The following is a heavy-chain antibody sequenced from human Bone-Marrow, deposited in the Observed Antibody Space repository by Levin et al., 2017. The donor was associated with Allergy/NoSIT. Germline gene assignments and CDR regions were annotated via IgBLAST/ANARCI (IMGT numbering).Heavy chain of an antibody. CDR2: ISAYNGNT. CDR3: ARVPSVTHPADSRNDAFDI. Sequence: GASVKVSCKASGYTFTSYGISWVRQAPGQGLEWMGWISAYNGNTNYAQKLQGRVTMTTDTSTSTAYMELRSLRSDDTAVYYCARVPSVTHPADSRNDAFDIWDQGTMVTVSS. V-gene: IGHV1-18*01. J-gene: IGHJ3*02. D-gene: IGHD2-15*01. CDR1: GYTFTSYG.